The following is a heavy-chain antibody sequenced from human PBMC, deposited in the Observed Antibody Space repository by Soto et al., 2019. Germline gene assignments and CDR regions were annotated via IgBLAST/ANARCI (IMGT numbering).Heavy chain of an antibody. D-gene: IGHD1-26*01. J-gene: IGHJ4*02. CDR3: TTLPPEGELLYYFDY. CDR2: IKSKTDGGTT. CDR1: GFTFSNAW. V-gene: IGHV3-15*01. Sequence: GGSLRLSCAASGFTFSNAWMSWVRQAPGKGLEWVGRIKSKTDGGTTDYAAPVKGRFTISRDDSKNTLYLQMNSLKTEDTAVYYCTTLPPEGELLYYFDYWGQGTLVTVSS.